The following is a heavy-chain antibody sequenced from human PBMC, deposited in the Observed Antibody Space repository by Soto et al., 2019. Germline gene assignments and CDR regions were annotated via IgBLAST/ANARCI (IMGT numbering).Heavy chain of an antibody. CDR1: GVSISSTSYH. Sequence: ETLSVTCTVSGVSISSTSYHWVWISQPPGKGLEWIGSLDYRGGTFYSPSFRGHVTISATKSITTVFLQWSSLRASDTAMYYCARQIYDSDTGPNFQYYFDSWGQGTPVTVSS. CDR2: LDYRGGT. J-gene: IGHJ4*02. CDR3: ARQIYDSDTGPNFQYYFDS. D-gene: IGHD3-22*01. V-gene: IGHV4-39*07.